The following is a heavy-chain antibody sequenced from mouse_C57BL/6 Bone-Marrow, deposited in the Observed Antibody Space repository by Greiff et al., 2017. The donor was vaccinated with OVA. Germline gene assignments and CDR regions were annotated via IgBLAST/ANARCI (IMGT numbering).Heavy chain of an antibody. J-gene: IGHJ3*01. D-gene: IGHD2-1*01. V-gene: IGHV1-4*01. CDR3: AREDGNWFAY. Sequence: VQLQQSGAELARPGASVKMSCKASGYTFTSYTMHWVKQRPGQGLEWIGYINPSSGYTKYNQKFKDKATLTADKSSSPAYMQLSSLTSEDSAVYYCAREDGNWFAYWGQGTLVTVSA. CDR2: INPSSGYT. CDR1: GYTFTSYT.